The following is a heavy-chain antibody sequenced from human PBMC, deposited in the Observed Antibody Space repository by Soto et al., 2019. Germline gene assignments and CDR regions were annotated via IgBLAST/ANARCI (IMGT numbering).Heavy chain of an antibody. CDR2: IRSKAYGGTT. CDR1: GFPFGDYA. CDR3: TRDPTPSITGTTSFDY. V-gene: IGHV3-49*04. D-gene: IGHD1-7*01. Sequence: SLRLSCTASGFPFGDYAMSWVRQAPGKGLKWVAFIRSKAYGGTTEYAASVKGRFTISRDDSKSIAYLQMNSLKTEDTAVYYCTRDPTPSITGTTSFDYWGQGTLVTVSS. J-gene: IGHJ4*02.